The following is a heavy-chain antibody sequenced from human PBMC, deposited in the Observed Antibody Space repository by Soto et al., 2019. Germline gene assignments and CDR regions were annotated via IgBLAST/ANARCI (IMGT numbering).Heavy chain of an antibody. J-gene: IGHJ6*02. CDR3: AREYTAWPLAYGLDV. D-gene: IGHD2-2*02. V-gene: IGHV3-21*01. CDR2: ISSRSDI. CDR1: GFTFSTYS. Sequence: GGSLRLSCVVSGFTFSTYSINWVRQAQGQGLEWVSSISSRSDIYYTDSVKSRFTIPSDNAKNSVSLQMNNLRAEDTAVYYCAREYTAWPLAYGLDVWGQGTTVTVSS.